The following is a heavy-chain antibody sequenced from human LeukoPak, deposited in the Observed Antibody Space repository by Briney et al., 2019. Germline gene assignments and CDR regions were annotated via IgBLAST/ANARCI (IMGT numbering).Heavy chain of an antibody. CDR1: GYTFTSYG. CDR3: AVDIVVVPARYGMDV. CDR2: ISAYNGNT. V-gene: IGHV1-18*01. Sequence: ASVKVSCKASGYTFTSYGISWVRQAPGQGLVWMGWISAYNGNTNYAQKLQGRVTMTTDTSTSTAYMELRSLRSDDTAVYYCAVDIVVVPARYGMDVWGQGTTVTVSS. J-gene: IGHJ6*02. D-gene: IGHD2-2*01.